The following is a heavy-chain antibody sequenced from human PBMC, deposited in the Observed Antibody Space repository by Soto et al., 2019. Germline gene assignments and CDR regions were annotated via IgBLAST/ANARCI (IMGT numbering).Heavy chain of an antibody. CDR3: ARKLLVGATTLARYDFDYWGQGTDFDF. Sequence: ASVKVSCKASGYTFTSYGISWVRQAPGQGLEWMGWISAYNGNTNYAQKLQGRVTMTTDTSTSTAYMELRSLRSDDTAVYYCARKLLVGATTLARYDFDYWGQGTDFDFWGQGTLVTVSS. V-gene: IGHV1-18*01. CDR1: GYTFTSYG. D-gene: IGHD1-26*01. J-gene: IGHJ4*02. CDR2: ISAYNGNT.